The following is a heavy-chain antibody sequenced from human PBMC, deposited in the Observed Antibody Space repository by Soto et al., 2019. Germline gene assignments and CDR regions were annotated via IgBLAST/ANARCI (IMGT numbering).Heavy chain of an antibody. CDR2: VSGNNGAS. CDR1: GYTSADFG. J-gene: IGHJ5*01. V-gene: IGHV1-18*04. CDR3: VRHQTYFSANGNWFCC. Sequence: ASVKVSCKASGYTSADFGISWVRQAPGQGLEWMGWVSGNNGASNPAPKVQGRITMTLDTSTGVSYMALRSLRSDDTAIYYCVRHQTYFSANGNWFCCWRKGTLVTVSS. D-gene: IGHD1-26*01.